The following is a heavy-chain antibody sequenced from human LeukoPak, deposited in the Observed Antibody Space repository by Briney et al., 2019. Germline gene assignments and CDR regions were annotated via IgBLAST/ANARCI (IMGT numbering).Heavy chain of an antibody. CDR3: ARAGRTDGYKSYFDY. D-gene: IGHD5-24*01. CDR1: GGTISSYY. CDR2: IYYSGST. Sequence: SETLSLTCTVSGGTISSYYWNWIGQPPGKGLEWIGYIYYSGSTNYNPSLKSRVTISVDTSKNQFSLTLSSVTAGDTAAYYCARAGRTDGYKSYFDYWGQGTLVTVSS. J-gene: IGHJ4*02. V-gene: IGHV4-59*01.